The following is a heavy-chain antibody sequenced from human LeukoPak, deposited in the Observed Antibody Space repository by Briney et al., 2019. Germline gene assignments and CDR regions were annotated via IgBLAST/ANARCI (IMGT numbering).Heavy chain of an antibody. CDR3: ARDRLGSYEY. V-gene: IGHV1-2*06. D-gene: IGHD1-26*01. CDR2: INPNNGGT. CDR1: GYTFTGYD. J-gene: IGHJ4*02. Sequence: ASVKVSCKASGYTFTGYDLDWVRQAPGQGLEWMGRINPNNGGTNYAQKFQGRVTMTRDTSISTAFMELSRLRSDDTAIYYCARDRLGSYEYWGQGTLVTVSS.